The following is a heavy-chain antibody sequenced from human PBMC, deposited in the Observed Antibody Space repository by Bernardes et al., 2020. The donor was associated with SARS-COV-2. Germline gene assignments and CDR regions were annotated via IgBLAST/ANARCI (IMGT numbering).Heavy chain of an antibody. V-gene: IGHV2-5*02. D-gene: IGHD1-1*01. J-gene: IGHJ4*02. CDR3: AHPSSNAWNY. CDR2: IYWDDDK. CDR1: GFSLSPSGVG. Sequence: SGATLSKPTQTLTLTCSLSGFSLSPSGVGVGWIRQPPGKALEWLALIYWDDDKRHSPSLKSRLAIAKDTSKNQVILTMTNMDPVDTATYYCAHPSSNAWNYWGQGTLVIVSS.